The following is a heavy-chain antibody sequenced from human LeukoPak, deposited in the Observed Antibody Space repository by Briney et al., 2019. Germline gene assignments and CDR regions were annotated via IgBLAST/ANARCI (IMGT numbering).Heavy chain of an antibody. J-gene: IGHJ4*02. CDR3: ARDLRPRVVVVAATSSIFDY. Sequence: GGSLRLSCAASGFTFSSYAMHWVRQAPGKGLEWVAVISYDGSNKYYADSVKGRFTISRDNSKNTLYLRMNSLRAEDTAVYYCARDLRPRVVVVAATSSIFDYWGQGTLVTVSS. V-gene: IGHV3-30*04. CDR2: ISYDGSNK. D-gene: IGHD2-15*01. CDR1: GFTFSSYA.